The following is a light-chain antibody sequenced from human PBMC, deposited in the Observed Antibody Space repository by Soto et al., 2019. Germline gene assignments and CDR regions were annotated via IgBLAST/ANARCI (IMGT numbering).Light chain of an antibody. CDR3: QHYGRSDPIT. Sequence: EIVLTQSPGTLSLSPGKRVTLSCRASQTIISSSLAWYQQSPGQAPRLLIYATSTRATGVPDRFSGRGSGTDFALTISRLEPEDFAVYYCQHYGRSDPITFGPGTNVEIK. J-gene: IGKJ3*01. CDR2: ATS. CDR1: QTIISSS. V-gene: IGKV3-20*01.